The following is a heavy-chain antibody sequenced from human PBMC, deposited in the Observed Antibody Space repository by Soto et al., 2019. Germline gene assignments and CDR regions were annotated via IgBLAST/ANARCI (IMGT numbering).Heavy chain of an antibody. CDR1: GSTFTSYD. CDR3: ARGDIVVVPAAIVPDY. D-gene: IGHD2-2*02. Sequence: QVQLVQSGAEVKKPGASVKVSCKASGSTFTSYDINWVRQATGQGLEWMGWMNPNSGNTGYAQKFQGRVTMTRNTSISTAYMELSSLRSEDTAVYYCARGDIVVVPAAIVPDYWGQGTLVTVSS. CDR2: MNPNSGNT. J-gene: IGHJ4*02. V-gene: IGHV1-8*01.